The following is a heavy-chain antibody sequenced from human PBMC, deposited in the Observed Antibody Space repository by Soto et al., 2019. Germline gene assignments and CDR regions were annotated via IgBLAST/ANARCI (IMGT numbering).Heavy chain of an antibody. CDR1: VYTFTIYG. CDR2: INPSSGRT. D-gene: IGHD3-3*01. CDR3: ARDHNFGIIFYAVDV. J-gene: IGHJ6*02. Sequence: ASVNGSCKAAVYTFTIYGISWVRQAPGQGLEWMGIINPSSGRTSYAQNFQGRVTMTSDTSTSIVYMEMSSLKSEDTAVYYCARDHNFGIIFYAVDVWGQGTTVTVSS. V-gene: IGHV1-46*01.